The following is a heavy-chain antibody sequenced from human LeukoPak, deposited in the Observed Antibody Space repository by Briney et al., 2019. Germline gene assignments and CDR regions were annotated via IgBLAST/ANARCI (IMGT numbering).Heavy chain of an antibody. D-gene: IGHD6-6*01. Sequence: ASVKVSCKASGYTFASYYMHWVRQAPGQGLEWMGIINPSGGSTSYAQKFQGRVTMTRDTSTSTVYMELSSLRSEDTAVYYCARSIAPLYYFDYWGQGTLVTVSS. J-gene: IGHJ4*02. CDR1: GYTFASYY. CDR3: ARSIAPLYYFDY. V-gene: IGHV1-46*01. CDR2: INPSGGST.